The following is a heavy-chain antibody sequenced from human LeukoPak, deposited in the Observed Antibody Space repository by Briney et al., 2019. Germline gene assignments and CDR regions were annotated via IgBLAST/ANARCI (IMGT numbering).Heavy chain of an antibody. D-gene: IGHD1-1*01. CDR3: ATVDNWNDGGFDY. V-gene: IGHV4-39*01. CDR2: IYYSGNT. Sequence: SETLSLTCTVSGGSISTSNYYWAWMRQPPGKGLEWLASIYYSGNTYYNPSLKSRVTISVDTSKNQFSLELNSVTAADTSVYYCATVDNWNDGGFDYWGQGTLVTVSS. CDR1: GGSISTSNYY. J-gene: IGHJ4*02.